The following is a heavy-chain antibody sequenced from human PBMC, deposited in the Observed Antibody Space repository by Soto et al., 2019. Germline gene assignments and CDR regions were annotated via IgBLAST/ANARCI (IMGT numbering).Heavy chain of an antibody. D-gene: IGHD3-3*01. Sequence: GGSLRLSCAASGFTFSSYAMHWVRQAPGKGLEWVAVISYDGSNKYYADSVKGRFTISRDNSKNTLYLQMNSLRAEDTAVYYCARDGYYDFWSGYGLSYYYGMDVWGQGTTVTVSS. CDR3: ARDGYYDFWSGYGLSYYYGMDV. CDR1: GFTFSSYA. CDR2: ISYDGSNK. J-gene: IGHJ6*02. V-gene: IGHV3-30-3*01.